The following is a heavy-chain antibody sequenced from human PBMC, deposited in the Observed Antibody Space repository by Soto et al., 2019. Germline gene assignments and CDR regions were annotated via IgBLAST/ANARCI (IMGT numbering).Heavy chain of an antibody. CDR1: GFTFSSYG. CDR2: IWYDGSNK. CDR3: VRDGGSQQLTRRWFAP. Sequence: GGSLRLSCAASGFTFSSYGMHWVRQAPGKGLEWVAVIWYDGSNKYYADSVKGRFTISRDNSKNTLYLQMNSLRAEDTAVYYCVRDGGSQQLTRRWFAPWAQGTLVTVSS. D-gene: IGHD6-13*01. J-gene: IGHJ5*02. V-gene: IGHV3-33*01.